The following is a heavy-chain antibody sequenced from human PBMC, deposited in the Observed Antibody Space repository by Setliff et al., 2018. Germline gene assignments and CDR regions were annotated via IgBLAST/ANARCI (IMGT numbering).Heavy chain of an antibody. Sequence: SETLSLTCAVSGGSISSPNWWNWVRQPPGKGLEWIGEIYHSGTTNYNPSLKSRVTISVDTSKNQFSLELRSVTAADTAVYYCARGRNVAARLLDSWGQGTLVTVSS. CDR3: ARGRNVAARLLDS. CDR1: GGSISSPNW. V-gene: IGHV4-4*02. J-gene: IGHJ4*02. CDR2: IYHSGTT. D-gene: IGHD6-6*01.